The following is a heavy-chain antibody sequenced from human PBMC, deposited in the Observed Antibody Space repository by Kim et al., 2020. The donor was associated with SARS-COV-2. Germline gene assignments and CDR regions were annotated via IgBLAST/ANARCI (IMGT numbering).Heavy chain of an antibody. V-gene: IGHV4-34*01. Sequence: SETLSLTCAVYGGSFSGYYWSWIRQPPGKGLEWIGEINHSGRTNYNPSLKSLVTISVDTSKNQFSLKLTSVTAADTAVYYCARRLSNTSGWVSHYCDLWGQGTLVTVSS. CDR2: INHSGRT. J-gene: IGHJ4*02. CDR1: GGSFSGYY. D-gene: IGHD3-10*01. CDR3: ARRLSNTSGWVSHYCDL.